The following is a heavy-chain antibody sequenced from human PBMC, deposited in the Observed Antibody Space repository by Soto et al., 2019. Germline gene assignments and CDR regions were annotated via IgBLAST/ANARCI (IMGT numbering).Heavy chain of an antibody. CDR1: GFTFSGHW. J-gene: IGHJ5*02. CDR3: ARYGIT. V-gene: IGHV3-74*01. Sequence: EVQLVESGGGLVQPGGSLRLSCAASGFTFSGHWMQWVRQAPGKGPVCVSRINKDGSITTYADSVKGRFTISRDNAKNTLYLQMNSLRAEDTAVYYCARYGITWGQGTQVTVSS. CDR2: INKDGSIT. D-gene: IGHD3-10*01.